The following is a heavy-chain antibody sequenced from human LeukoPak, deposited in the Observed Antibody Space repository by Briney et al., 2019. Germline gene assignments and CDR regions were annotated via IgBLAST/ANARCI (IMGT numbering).Heavy chain of an antibody. J-gene: IGHJ4*02. CDR1: GGTFSGYA. V-gene: IGHV1-69*05. D-gene: IGHD3-10*01. CDR2: IIPIFGTA. CDR3: ATTDYYGSGSYHDY. Sequence: GSSVKVSCKASGGTFSGYAISWVRQAPGQGLEWMGRIIPIFGTANYAQKFQGRVTITTDESTSTAYMELSSLRSEDTAVYYCATTDYYGSGSYHDYWGQGTLVTVSS.